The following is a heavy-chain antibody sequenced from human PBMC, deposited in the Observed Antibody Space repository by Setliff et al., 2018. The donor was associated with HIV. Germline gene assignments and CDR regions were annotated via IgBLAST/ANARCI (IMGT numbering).Heavy chain of an antibody. CDR1: GYTFTRYG. Sequence: ASVKVSCKASGYTFTRYGISWVRQAPGQGLEWMGWISANNGNTKYAQRLQGRVTMTTDTSTSTAYMDQRSLRSDDTAVYFCARDGEYQVLHYYYSGMDVWGQGTTVTVSS. CDR2: ISANNGNT. D-gene: IGHD2-2*01. J-gene: IGHJ6*02. V-gene: IGHV1-18*01. CDR3: ARDGEYQVLHYYYSGMDV.